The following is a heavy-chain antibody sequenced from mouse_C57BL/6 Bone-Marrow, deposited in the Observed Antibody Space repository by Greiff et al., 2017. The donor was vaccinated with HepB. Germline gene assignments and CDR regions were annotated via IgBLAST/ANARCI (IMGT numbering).Heavy chain of an antibody. Sequence: VKLVESGPELVKPGASVKISCKASGYSFSSSWMNWVKQRPGKGLEWIGRIYPGDGDTNYNGKFKGKATLTADNSYSTVYITLSSLTSEDSAVDFCARSGYYGSRGYFDVWGTGTTVTVSS. CDR2: IYPGDGDT. V-gene: IGHV1-82*01. CDR3: ARSGYYGSRGYFDV. CDR1: GYSFSSSW. J-gene: IGHJ1*03. D-gene: IGHD1-1*01.